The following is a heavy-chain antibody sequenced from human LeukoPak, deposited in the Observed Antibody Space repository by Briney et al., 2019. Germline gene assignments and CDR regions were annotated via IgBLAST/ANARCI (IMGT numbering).Heavy chain of an antibody. V-gene: IGHV3-11*06. CDR2: ISSRTSDT. Sequence: GGSLRLSCAASGFTFSDYYMSWIHQAPGKGLEWVSYISSRTSDTNYVDSVKGRFTISRDDAKNSLYLQMNSLRAEDTAVYYCTRVGSSGSVDYWGQGTLVTVSS. CDR3: TRVGSSGSVDY. J-gene: IGHJ4*02. D-gene: IGHD1-1*01. CDR1: GFTFSDYY.